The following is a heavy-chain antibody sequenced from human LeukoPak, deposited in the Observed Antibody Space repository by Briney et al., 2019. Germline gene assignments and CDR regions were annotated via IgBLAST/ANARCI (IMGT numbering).Heavy chain of an antibody. CDR1: GFTFSSST. Sequence: GGSLRLSCAASGFTFSSSTLTWVRQAPGKGLEWVSSISGSGTTTYYADSVKGRFTISRDNSKNTLYLQMNNLGAEDTAVYYCAMTISGSYGVSDFWGQGSLVTVSS. CDR2: ISGSGTTT. CDR3: AMTISGSYGVSDF. J-gene: IGHJ4*02. V-gene: IGHV3-23*01. D-gene: IGHD3-10*01.